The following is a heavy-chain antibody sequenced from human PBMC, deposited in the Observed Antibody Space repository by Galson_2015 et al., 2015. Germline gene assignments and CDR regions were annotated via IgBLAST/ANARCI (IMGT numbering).Heavy chain of an antibody. CDR1: GGSISSGSYY. J-gene: IGHJ4*02. CDR2: IYISGST. D-gene: IGHD6-19*01. Sequence: TLSLTCPVSGGSISSGSYYWRWIRQPAGQGLEWIGRIYISGSTNYNPSIKSRVTISVDTSKNQFSLKLSSVTAADTAVYYCARGTRQWLDIDYWGQGTLVTVSS. CDR3: ARGTRQWLDIDY. V-gene: IGHV4-61*02.